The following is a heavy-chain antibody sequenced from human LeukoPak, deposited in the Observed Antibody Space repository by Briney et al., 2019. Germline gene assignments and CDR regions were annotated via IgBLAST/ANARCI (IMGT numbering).Heavy chain of an antibody. D-gene: IGHD3-22*01. CDR1: GYTFSSYG. CDR3: ARDYYDSSGYYRGGDYFDY. J-gene: IGHJ4*02. Sequence: ASVKVSCKASGYTFSSYGISWVRQAPGQGLEWMGWISAYNGNTNYAQKFQGRVTMTTDTSTSTAYMELRSLRSDDTAVYYCARDYYDSSGYYRGGDYFDYWGQGTLVTVSP. V-gene: IGHV1-18*01. CDR2: ISAYNGNT.